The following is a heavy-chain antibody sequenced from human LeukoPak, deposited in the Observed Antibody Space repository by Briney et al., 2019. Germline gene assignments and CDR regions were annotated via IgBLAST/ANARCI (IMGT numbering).Heavy chain of an antibody. J-gene: IGHJ4*02. D-gene: IGHD5-12*01. CDR3: ASRPSGSDWGPFDF. CDR2: IRFDGSET. CDR1: GFSFRRHP. V-gene: IGHV3-30*02. Sequence: GGSLRLSCAAAGFSFRRHPMFWVRQAPGKSLEWLAFIRFDGSETDYADSVKGRFTISRDNYKDTLYRQMNSLRAEDTARYYCASRPSGSDWGPFDFWGQGTLVSVSS.